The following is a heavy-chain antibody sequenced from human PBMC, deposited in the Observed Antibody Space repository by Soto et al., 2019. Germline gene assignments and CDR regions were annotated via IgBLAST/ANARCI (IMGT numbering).Heavy chain of an antibody. CDR3: ARDRAVAGYNWFDP. V-gene: IGHV1-2*04. D-gene: IGHD6-19*01. Sequence: ASVKVSFKASGYTFTGYYMHWLRQAPGQGLEWMGWINPNSGGTNYAQKFQGWVTMTRDTSISTAYMELSRLRSDDTAVYYCARDRAVAGYNWFDPWGQGTLVTVSS. CDR2: INPNSGGT. J-gene: IGHJ5*02. CDR1: GYTFTGYY.